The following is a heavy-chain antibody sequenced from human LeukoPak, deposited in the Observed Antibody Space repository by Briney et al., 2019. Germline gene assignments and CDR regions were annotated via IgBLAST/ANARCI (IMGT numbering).Heavy chain of an antibody. J-gene: IGHJ4*02. V-gene: IGHV1-18*01. CDR3: ARINGWLVSSGTAKYFDY. CDR1: GYTFNKYG. D-gene: IGHD6-19*01. Sequence: ASVKVSCKASGYTFNKYGISWVRQAPGQGLEWMGWITTYNGNTNYAQKVQGRVTMTTDTSASPVYMELRSLRPDDTAVYYCARINGWLVSSGTAKYFDYWGQGTLVTVSS. CDR2: ITTYNGNT.